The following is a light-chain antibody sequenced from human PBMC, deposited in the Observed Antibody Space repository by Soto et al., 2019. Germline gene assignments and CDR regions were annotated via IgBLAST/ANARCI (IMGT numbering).Light chain of an antibody. Sequence: QSVLTQPASVSGSPGQSITISCTGTSSDVGSYNLVSWYQQHPGKAPKLMIYEGSKRPSGVSNRFSGSKSGNTASVTISGLQAEDEADYYCCSYAGSSPYVFGTGTKLTVL. J-gene: IGLJ1*01. V-gene: IGLV2-23*01. CDR1: SSDVGSYNL. CDR2: EGS. CDR3: CSYAGSSPYV.